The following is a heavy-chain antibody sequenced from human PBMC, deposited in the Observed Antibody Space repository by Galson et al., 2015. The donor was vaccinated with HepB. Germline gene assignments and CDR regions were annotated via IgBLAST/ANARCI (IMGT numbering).Heavy chain of an antibody. V-gene: IGHV3-48*04. J-gene: IGHJ3*02. CDR3: ARGLDVYAFDI. Sequence: SLRLSCAASGFTFSSYSMNWVRQAPGKGLEWVSYISSSSSTIYYADSVKGRFTISRDNAKNSLYLQMNSLRAEDTAVYYCARGLDVYAFDIWGQGTMVTVSS. D-gene: IGHD1-1*01. CDR2: ISSSSSTI. CDR1: GFTFSSYS.